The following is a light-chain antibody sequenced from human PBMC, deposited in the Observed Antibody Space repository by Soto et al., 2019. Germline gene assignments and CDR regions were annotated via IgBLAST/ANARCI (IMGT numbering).Light chain of an antibody. J-gene: IGLJ2*01. V-gene: IGLV2-14*01. Sequence: QSVLTQPASVSGSPGQSITISCTGTSSDVGGYNFVSWYQQHPGKAPKLMIYEVSNRPSGVSNRFSGSKSGNTASLTISGLQAEDEADYYCRSYTTRSTVVFGGGTKLTVL. CDR3: RSYTTRSTVV. CDR2: EVS. CDR1: SSDVGGYNF.